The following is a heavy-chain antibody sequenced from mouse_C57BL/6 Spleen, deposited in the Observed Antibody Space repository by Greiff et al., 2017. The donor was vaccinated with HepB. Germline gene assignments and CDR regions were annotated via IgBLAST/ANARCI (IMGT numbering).Heavy chain of an antibody. Sequence: QVQLQQSGPELVKPGASVKISCKASGYAFSSSWMNWVKQRPGKGLEWIGRIYPGDGDTNYNGKFKGKATLTADKSSSTAYMQLSSLTSEDSAVYFCARCGYDYDGDYAMDYWGQGTSVTVSS. J-gene: IGHJ4*01. V-gene: IGHV1-82*01. CDR1: GYAFSSSW. CDR3: ARCGYDYDGDYAMDY. D-gene: IGHD2-4*01. CDR2: IYPGDGDT.